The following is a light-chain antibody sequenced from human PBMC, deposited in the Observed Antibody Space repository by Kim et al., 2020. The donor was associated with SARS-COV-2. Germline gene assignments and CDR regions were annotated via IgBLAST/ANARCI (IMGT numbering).Light chain of an antibody. CDR2: EAS. CDR3: QQYNSYSTLT. J-gene: IGKJ1*01. CDR1: HSISGS. Sequence: SAGERVTITCRASHSISGSLAWYQQKPGTAPKLLIYEASNLENGVPSRFSGRGSGTEFTLTTSSLQPYDFATYYCQQYNSYSTLTFGQGTKVEIK. V-gene: IGKV1-5*03.